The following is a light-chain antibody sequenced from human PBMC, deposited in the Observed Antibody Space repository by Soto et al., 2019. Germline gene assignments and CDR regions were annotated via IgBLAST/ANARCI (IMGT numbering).Light chain of an antibody. J-gene: IGLJ2*01. Sequence: QSALTQPASVSGSPGQSITISCTGTSSDVCGYNYVSWYQQHPGKAPKLMIYDVSNRPSGVSNRFSGSKSGNTASLTISGLQAEDEADYYCSSYTSSSTTDVVFGGGTKVTVL. CDR1: SSDVCGYNY. CDR2: DVS. V-gene: IGLV2-14*01. CDR3: SSYTSSSTTDVV.